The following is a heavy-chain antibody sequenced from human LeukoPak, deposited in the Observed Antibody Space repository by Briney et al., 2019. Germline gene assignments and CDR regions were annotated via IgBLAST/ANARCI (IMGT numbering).Heavy chain of an antibody. CDR3: ARHEGGYDILTGYFTHGFDI. V-gene: IGHV4-39*01. J-gene: IGHJ3*02. D-gene: IGHD3-9*01. CDR2: IYYSGST. Sequence: KSSETLSLTCSVSGGSIRSSSYYWGWIRQPPGKGLEWIGSIYYSGSTYYNPSLKSRVTMSVDTSKNQFSLKLSSVTAADTAVYYCARHEGGYDILTGYFTHGFDIWGQGTMVTVSS. CDR1: GGSIRSSSYY.